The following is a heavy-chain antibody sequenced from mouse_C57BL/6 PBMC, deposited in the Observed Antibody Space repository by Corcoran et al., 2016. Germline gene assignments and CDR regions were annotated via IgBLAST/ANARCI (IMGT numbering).Heavy chain of an antibody. Sequence: EVQLQQSGPERVKPGASVKISCKASGYTFTDYYMNWVKQSHGKSLEWIGDINPNNGGTSYNQKFKGKATLTVDKSSSTAYMELRSLTSEDSAVYYCATYYSNSFAYWGQGTLVTVSA. CDR2: INPNNGGT. CDR1: GYTFTDYY. D-gene: IGHD2-5*01. J-gene: IGHJ3*01. V-gene: IGHV1-26*01. CDR3: ATYYSNSFAY.